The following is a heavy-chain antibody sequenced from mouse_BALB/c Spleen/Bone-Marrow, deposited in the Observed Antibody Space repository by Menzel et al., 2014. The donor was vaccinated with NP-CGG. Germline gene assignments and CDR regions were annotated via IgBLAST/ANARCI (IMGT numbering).Heavy chain of an antibody. CDR1: GSNFNNYA. CDR3: VXXDDGCFPY. J-gene: IGHJ3*01. D-gene: IGHD2-3*01. V-gene: IGHV10-1*02. CDR2: IRINSNYFAT. Sequence: DVELEESGGGLVQPKGSLKLSCAASGSNFNNYAMNWVRQAPGKGLQWVARIRINSNYFATYYADSVKDRFTVSRDDSQSMLFLQMTNLKTEDTAMYYCVXXDDGCFPYWGQGTLVTVSA.